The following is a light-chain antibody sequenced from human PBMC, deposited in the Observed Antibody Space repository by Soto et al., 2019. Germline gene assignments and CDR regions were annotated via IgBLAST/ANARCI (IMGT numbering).Light chain of an antibody. V-gene: IGKV3-11*01. CDR2: DAS. CDR1: QSVSSN. Sequence: EIVLTQSPATLSLSPGERATLSCRASQSVSSNLAWYQQKPGQAPRLLIYDASNRATGIPARFGGSGSGTDFTLTISSLDPEDFAVYYCQQRSNWPPSFGGGTKVDMK. CDR3: QQRSNWPPS. J-gene: IGKJ4*01.